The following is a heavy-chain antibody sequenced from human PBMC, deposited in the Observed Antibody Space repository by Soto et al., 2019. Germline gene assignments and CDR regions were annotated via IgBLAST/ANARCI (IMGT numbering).Heavy chain of an antibody. CDR3: ATSRTFDY. Sequence: GGSLRLSCVGSGFTFSSYWINWVRQAPWKELEWVANIKQDGSEKYYVDSAKGRFTISRDNAKNSLYLQMNSLSAEDTAIYYCATSRTFDYLGQGTLVTVSS. V-gene: IGHV3-7*01. CDR2: IKQDGSEK. D-gene: IGHD6-13*01. CDR1: GFTFSSYW. J-gene: IGHJ4*02.